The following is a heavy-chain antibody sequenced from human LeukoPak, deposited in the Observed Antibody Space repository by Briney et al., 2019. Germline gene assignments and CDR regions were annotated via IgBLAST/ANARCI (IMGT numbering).Heavy chain of an antibody. D-gene: IGHD2-2*01. V-gene: IGHV3-21*01. Sequence: GGSLRLSCAASGFTFSSYSMNWVRQAPGKGLEWVSSISSSSSYIYYADSVKGRFTIPRDNAKNSLYLQMNSLRAEDTAVYYCAREGGVVPSYWGQGTLVTVSS. J-gene: IGHJ4*02. CDR1: GFTFSSYS. CDR2: ISSSSSYI. CDR3: AREGGVVPSY.